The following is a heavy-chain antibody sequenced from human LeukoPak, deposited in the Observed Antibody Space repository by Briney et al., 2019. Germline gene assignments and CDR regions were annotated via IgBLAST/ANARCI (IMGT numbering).Heavy chain of an antibody. Sequence: GGSLRLSCAASGFPFSNYWMHSVRHSPGKGQVWVSRVKSDGTITSYADSVKGRFTISRDNAKNTLYLQMNSLRVEDTAVYYCVRVMPVAGSDSWGQGTLVTVSS. CDR1: GFPFSNYW. CDR2: VKSDGTIT. J-gene: IGHJ4*02. D-gene: IGHD6-19*01. V-gene: IGHV3-74*01. CDR3: VRVMPVAGSDS.